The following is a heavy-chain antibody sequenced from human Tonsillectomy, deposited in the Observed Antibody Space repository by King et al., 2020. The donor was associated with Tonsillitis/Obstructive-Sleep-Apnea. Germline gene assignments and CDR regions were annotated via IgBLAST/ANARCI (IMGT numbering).Heavy chain of an antibody. CDR2: INHSGST. CDR1: GGSFSDYY. D-gene: IGHD2-2*01. CDR3: ARGDIVVVPAALYYYYYLDV. V-gene: IGHV4-34*01. Sequence: VQLQQWGAGLLKPSETLSLTCAVYGGSFSDYYWNWIRQPPGKGLEWIGEINHSGSTNYNPSLKSRVTISVDTSKNQFSLKLSSVTAAHAAVYYCARGDIVVVPAALYYYYYLDVWGKGTTVTVSS. J-gene: IGHJ6*03.